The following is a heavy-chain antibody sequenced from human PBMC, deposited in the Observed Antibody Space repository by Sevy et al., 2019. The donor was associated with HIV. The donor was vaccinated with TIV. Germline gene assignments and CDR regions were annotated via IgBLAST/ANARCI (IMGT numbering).Heavy chain of an antibody. CDR2: INQDGGRK. V-gene: IGHV3-7*01. J-gene: IGHJ3*01. CDR3: ARDPDPVPGVAFDV. Sequence: GGSLRLSCVASGSSFGIHWMSWVRQAPGKGLEWVAKINQDGGRKYYVDSGKGRFTISRDNAKSSLYLQMNSLRVEDTALYYCARDPDPVPGVAFDVWGQGTMVTVSS. CDR1: GSSFGIHW.